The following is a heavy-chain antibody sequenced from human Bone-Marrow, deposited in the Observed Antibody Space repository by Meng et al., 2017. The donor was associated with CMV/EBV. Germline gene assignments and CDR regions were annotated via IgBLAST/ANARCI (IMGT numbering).Heavy chain of an antibody. V-gene: IGHV3-21*01. Sequence: CAASGFAFSSYTMIWVRQAPGKGLEWVSDISASGHKTYYADSVKGRFTISRDNAKNTLYLQMNSLRAEDTAVYYCARDHYGDYGFDYWGQGTLVTVSS. J-gene: IGHJ4*02. CDR1: GFAFSSYT. CDR2: ISASGHKT. D-gene: IGHD4-17*01. CDR3: ARDHYGDYGFDY.